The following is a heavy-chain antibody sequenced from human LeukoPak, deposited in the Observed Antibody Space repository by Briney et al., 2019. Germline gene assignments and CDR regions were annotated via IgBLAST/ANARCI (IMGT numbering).Heavy chain of an antibody. Sequence: ASVKVSCKASGYTFTSYDINWVRQATGQGLEWMGWMNPNSGNTGYAQKFQGRVTITRNTSISTAYMELSSLRSEDTAVYYCARVRYYDFWSGYYSSYYYMDVWGKGTTVTVSS. CDR1: GYTFTSYD. D-gene: IGHD3-3*01. V-gene: IGHV1-8*03. CDR2: MNPNSGNT. J-gene: IGHJ6*03. CDR3: ARVRYYDFWSGYYSSYYYMDV.